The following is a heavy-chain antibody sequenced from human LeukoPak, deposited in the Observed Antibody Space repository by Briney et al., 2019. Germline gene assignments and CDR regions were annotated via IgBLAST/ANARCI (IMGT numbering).Heavy chain of an antibody. CDR1: GFTFSSYG. D-gene: IGHD2-21*02. V-gene: IGHV3-33*01. CDR3: ARDHCGGDCYNFDS. J-gene: IGHJ4*02. CDR2: IWYDGSNK. Sequence: GGSLRLSCAASGFTFSSYGMHWVRQAPGKGLEWVAVIWYDGSNKYYADSVKGRFTISRDNSKNTLYLQMNSLRAEDTAVYYCARDHCGGDCYNFDSWGQGTLVTVSS.